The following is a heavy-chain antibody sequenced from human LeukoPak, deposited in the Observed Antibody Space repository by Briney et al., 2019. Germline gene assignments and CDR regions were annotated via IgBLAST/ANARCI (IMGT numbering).Heavy chain of an antibody. CDR3: ARDKSPRDFWSGYSLGWFDP. Sequence: SETLSLTCAVYGGSFSGYYWSWIRQPPGKGLEWIGEINHSGSTNYNPSLKSRVTISVDTSKNQFSLKLSSVTAADTAVYYCARDKSPRDFWSGYSLGWFDPWGQGTLVTVSS. CDR1: GGSFSGYY. V-gene: IGHV4-34*01. CDR2: INHSGST. D-gene: IGHD3-3*01. J-gene: IGHJ5*02.